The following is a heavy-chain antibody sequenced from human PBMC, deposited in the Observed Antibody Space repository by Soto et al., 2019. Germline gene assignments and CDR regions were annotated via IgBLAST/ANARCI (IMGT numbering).Heavy chain of an antibody. CDR1: GFTFSSYA. J-gene: IGHJ4*02. D-gene: IGHD2-15*01. CDR2: ISGSGGST. CDR3: AKSIICSGGSCYPSYFDY. V-gene: IGHV3-23*01. Sequence: PGGSLRLSCAASGFTFSSYAMSWVRQAPGKGLEWVSAISGSGGSTYYADSVKGRFTISRDNSKNTLYLQMNSLRAEDTAVYYCAKSIICSGGSCYPSYFDYWGQGTLVTVSS.